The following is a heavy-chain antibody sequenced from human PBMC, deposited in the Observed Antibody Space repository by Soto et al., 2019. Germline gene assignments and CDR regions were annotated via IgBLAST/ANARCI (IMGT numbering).Heavy chain of an antibody. V-gene: IGHV3-74*01. CDR3: ARNFDY. J-gene: IGHJ4*02. Sequence: EVQLVESRGGLVQPGGSLRLSCATSGFTFSSYWMYWVRQAPGKGLVWVSRINSDGSNRGYADSVKGRFTISRDNAKSTLYLEMNSLRAEDTAVYYCARNFDYWGQGILVTVSS. CDR2: INSDGSNR. CDR1: GFTFSSYW.